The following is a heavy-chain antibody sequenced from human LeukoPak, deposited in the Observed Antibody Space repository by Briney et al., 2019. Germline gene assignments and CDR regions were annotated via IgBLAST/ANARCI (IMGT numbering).Heavy chain of an antibody. CDR3: ARDVCGHTCYPGEY. V-gene: IGHV1-3*01. D-gene: IGHD2-15*01. J-gene: IGHJ4*02. CDR1: GYIFTKYV. CDR2: IKAGNGDT. Sequence: ASVKVSCKASGYIFTKYVVHWVRQAPGQRPEWMGWIKAGNGDTKYSQNFQDRLTITRDTSARTVYMELSSLTSEDTALYYCARDVCGHTCYPGEYWGQGTLVTVSS.